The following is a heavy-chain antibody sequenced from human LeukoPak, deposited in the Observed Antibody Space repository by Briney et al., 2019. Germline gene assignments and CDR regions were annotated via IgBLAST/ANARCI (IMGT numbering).Heavy chain of an antibody. CDR2: INPNSGGA. Sequence: ASVKVSCKASGYTFTGYYMHWVRQAPGQGLEWMGWINPNSGGANYAQKFQGRVTMTRDTSISTAYMELSRLTSDDTAVYYCARVETYYSGGDCYSRWVDYWGQGTLVTVSS. J-gene: IGHJ4*02. D-gene: IGHD2-21*02. V-gene: IGHV1-2*02. CDR3: ARVETYYSGGDCYSRWVDY. CDR1: GYTFTGYY.